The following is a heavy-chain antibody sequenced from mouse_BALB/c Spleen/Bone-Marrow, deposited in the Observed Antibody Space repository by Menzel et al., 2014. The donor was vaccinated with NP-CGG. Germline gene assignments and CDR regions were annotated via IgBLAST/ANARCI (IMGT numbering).Heavy chain of an antibody. CDR1: GDSITSGY. V-gene: IGHV3-8*02. Sequence: EVQLVESGPSLIKPSQTLSLTCSVTGDSITSGYWNWIRKFPGNELEYMGYISYTGNTYYNPSLKSRISIARDTSKNXYYLQLHSVTTEDTATYFCARSLGRFDYWGQGATLTVSS. J-gene: IGHJ2*01. CDR3: ARSLGRFDY. D-gene: IGHD4-1*01. CDR2: ISYTGNT.